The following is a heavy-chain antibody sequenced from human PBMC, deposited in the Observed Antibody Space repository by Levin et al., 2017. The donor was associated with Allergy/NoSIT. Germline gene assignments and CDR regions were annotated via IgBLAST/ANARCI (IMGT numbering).Heavy chain of an antibody. V-gene: IGHV1-2*02. Sequence: WASVKVSCKPSGYTFTSFFLAWVRQAPGQGLEWIGWINVDSGGAEYAQKFHGRVKMTGDTSISTAYLELTSLTSDDTAIYYCVRSRSYYFDSWGQGSLVTVSS. J-gene: IGHJ4*02. D-gene: IGHD3-16*01. CDR2: INVDSGGA. CDR1: GYTFTSFF. CDR3: VRSRSYYFDS.